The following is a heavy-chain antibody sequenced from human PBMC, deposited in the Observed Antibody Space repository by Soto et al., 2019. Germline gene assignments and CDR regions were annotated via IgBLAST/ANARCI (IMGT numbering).Heavy chain of an antibody. V-gene: IGHV3-21*01. CDR2: ISSTSRYI. CDR1: GFTFSTYS. CDR3: ARRSGYAFDI. J-gene: IGHJ3*02. D-gene: IGHD6-19*01. Sequence: EVQLVESGGGLVKPGASLSLSCAASGFTFSTYSMNWVRQAPGKGLEWVSSISSTSRYIYYADSVKGRFTISRDNAENSLYLQMNSLRAEDTSVYYCARRSGYAFDIWGQGTMVTVSS.